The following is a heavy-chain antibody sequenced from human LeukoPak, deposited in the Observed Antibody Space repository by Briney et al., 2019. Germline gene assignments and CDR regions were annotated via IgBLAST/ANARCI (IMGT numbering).Heavy chain of an antibody. D-gene: IGHD6-19*01. CDR1: GYTFTRYG. Sequence: ASVKVSYKASGYTFTRYGISWVRQAAGQGLKWMGWISGYDGNTNYAQKLQGRVTTTTDTSTSTACMELRSLRSNDTAVYYCAGEFQTVAGRHYYYGMDVWGQGTTVTVSS. CDR2: ISGYDGNT. J-gene: IGHJ6*02. V-gene: IGHV1-18*01. CDR3: AGEFQTVAGRHYYYGMDV.